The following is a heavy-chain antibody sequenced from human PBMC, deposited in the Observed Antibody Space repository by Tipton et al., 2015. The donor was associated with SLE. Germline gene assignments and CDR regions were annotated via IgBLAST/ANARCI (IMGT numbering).Heavy chain of an antibody. Sequence: TLSLTCSVSGGSITSSSFYWGWIRQPPGKGLEWIGSIYYSGTTYYNSSLESRATISADTSKSQFSLKLTSVTAADTAVYYCARTDSVHTTEWPFDSWGQGILVTVSS. J-gene: IGHJ4*02. CDR2: IYYSGTT. CDR1: GGSITSSSFY. CDR3: ARTDSVHTTEWPFDS. V-gene: IGHV4-39*01. D-gene: IGHD3-3*01.